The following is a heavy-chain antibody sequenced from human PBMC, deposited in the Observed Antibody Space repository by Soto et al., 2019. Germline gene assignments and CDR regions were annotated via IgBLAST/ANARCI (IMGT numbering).Heavy chain of an antibody. CDR2: INPNSGGT. CDR3: ARDSAYGDSSDWFFDL. V-gene: IGHV1-2*04. J-gene: IGHJ2*01. CDR1: GYTFAGYY. Sequence: QVQLVQSGAELEKPGASVKVSCKASGYTFAGYYVHWVRQAPGQGLEWMGWINPNSGGTNYAQKSQGWVTMTRDTSISTAYMVLNRLRSDDTAVYYCARDSAYGDSSDWFFDLWGRGTLVTVSS. D-gene: IGHD4-17*01.